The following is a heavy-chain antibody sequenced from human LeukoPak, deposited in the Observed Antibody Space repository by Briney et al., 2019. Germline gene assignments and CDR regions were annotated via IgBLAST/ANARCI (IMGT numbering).Heavy chain of an antibody. CDR3: ASGKVVVPAAIIGNFDY. Sequence: ASVKVSCKASGGTFSSYAISWVRQAPGQGLEWMGGIIPIFGTANYAQKFQGRVTITTDESTSTAYMELSSLRSEDTAVYYCASGKVVVPAAIIGNFDYWGQGTLVTVSS. D-gene: IGHD2-2*02. V-gene: IGHV1-69*05. CDR2: IIPIFGTA. CDR1: GGTFSSYA. J-gene: IGHJ4*02.